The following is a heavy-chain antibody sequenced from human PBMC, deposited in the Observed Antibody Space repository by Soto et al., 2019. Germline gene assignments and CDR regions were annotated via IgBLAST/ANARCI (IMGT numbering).Heavy chain of an antibody. CDR2: IKQDGSEK. V-gene: IGHV3-7*04. J-gene: IGHJ6*02. Sequence: GGSLRLSCAASGFTFSSYWMSWVRQAPGKGLEWVANIKQDGSEKYYVDSVKGRFTISRDNAKNSLYLQMNSLRAEDTAVYYCARRGRYYYGSGTGRSRYYYSYGMDVWGQGTKVTVSS. CDR1: GFTFSSYW. CDR3: ARRGRYYYGSGTGRSRYYYSYGMDV. D-gene: IGHD3-10*01.